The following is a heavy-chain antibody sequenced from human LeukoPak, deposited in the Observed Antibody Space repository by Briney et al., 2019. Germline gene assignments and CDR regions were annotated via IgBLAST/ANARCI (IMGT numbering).Heavy chain of an antibody. Sequence: PGGSLRLSCAASGFTFSSYGMHWVRQAPGKGLEWVAFIRYDGSTKYYADSMKGRFTISRDNSKNTLYLQMNSLRAEDTTVYYCAKDRGGSYYYYYYMDVWGKGTTVTVSS. V-gene: IGHV3-30*02. CDR3: AKDRGGSYYYYYYMDV. J-gene: IGHJ6*03. CDR1: GFTFSSYG. CDR2: IRYDGSTK. D-gene: IGHD2-15*01.